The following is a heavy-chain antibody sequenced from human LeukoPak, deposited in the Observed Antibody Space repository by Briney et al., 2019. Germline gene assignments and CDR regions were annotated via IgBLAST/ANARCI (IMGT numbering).Heavy chain of an antibody. CDR2: INPSGGST. CDR3: ARLATDYYFDY. V-gene: IGHV1-46*01. J-gene: IGHJ4*02. CDR1: GYTFTSYY. Sequence: ASVNVSCKASGYTFTSYYMHWVRQAPGQGLEWMGIINPSGGSTSYAQKFQGRVTMTRDTSTSTVYMELSSLRSEDTAVYYCARLATDYYFDYWGQGTLVTVSS. D-gene: IGHD1-14*01.